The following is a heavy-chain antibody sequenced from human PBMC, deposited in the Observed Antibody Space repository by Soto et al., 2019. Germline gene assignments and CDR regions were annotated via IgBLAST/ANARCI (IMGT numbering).Heavy chain of an antibody. Sequence: SETLSLTCTVSGGSISSSSYYWGWIRQPPGKGLEWIGSIYYSGSTYYNPSLKSRVTISVDTSKNQFSLKLSSVTAADTAVYYCARHGDSYYYYGMDVWGPGTTVTVSS. CDR2: IYYSGST. CDR1: GGSISSSSYY. D-gene: IGHD2-21*01. CDR3: ARHGDSYYYYGMDV. J-gene: IGHJ6*02. V-gene: IGHV4-39*01.